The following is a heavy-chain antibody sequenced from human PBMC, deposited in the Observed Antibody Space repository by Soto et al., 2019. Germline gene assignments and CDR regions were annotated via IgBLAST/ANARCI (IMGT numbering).Heavy chain of an antibody. CDR2: IYHSGRT. D-gene: IGHD5-18*01. V-gene: IGHV4-30-4*01. Sequence: PSETLSLTCTVSGDSIFGGEYYWSWIRQAPGKGLQWVGSIYHSGRTYYNPSLESRIARTVDTSQNQFSLKLSSVTAADSAVYFCARDVDSTILKPNDAFGIWGQGSMVTVS. CDR1: GDSIFGGEYY. CDR3: ARDVDSTILKPNDAFGI. J-gene: IGHJ3*02.